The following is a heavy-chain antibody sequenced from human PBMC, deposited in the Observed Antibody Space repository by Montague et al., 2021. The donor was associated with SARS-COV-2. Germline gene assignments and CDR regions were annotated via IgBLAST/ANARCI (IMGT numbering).Heavy chain of an antibody. J-gene: IGHJ2*01. D-gene: IGHD2-15*01. Sequence: VKPTQTLTPTCTFSGFSLSTSGVGVGWIRQPPGKALEWLALIYWDDDKRYSPSLKSRLTITKDTSKNQVVLTMTNTDPVDTATYYCAHVGMACSGGSCYPKIKDWYFDLWGRGTLVTVSS. CDR2: IYWDDDK. CDR3: AHVGMACSGGSCYPKIKDWYFDL. CDR1: GFSLSTSGVG. V-gene: IGHV2-5*02.